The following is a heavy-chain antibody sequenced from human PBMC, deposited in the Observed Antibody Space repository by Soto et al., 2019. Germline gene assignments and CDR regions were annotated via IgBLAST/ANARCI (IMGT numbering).Heavy chain of an antibody. V-gene: IGHV3-30-3*01. Sequence: QVQLVESGGGVVQPGRSLRLSCAASGFTFSSDSMHRVRKDPVKGLGWVAVISYEGSNKYYADSVKGRFTLSRDNSKNTLYLQMNMLRVEDKDVYYCERSRWGESHYYYDCMDVWGQGTTVTVSS. J-gene: IGHJ6*02. CDR1: GFTFSSDS. CDR2: ISYEGSNK. D-gene: IGHD3-16*01. CDR3: ERSRWGESHYYYDCMDV.